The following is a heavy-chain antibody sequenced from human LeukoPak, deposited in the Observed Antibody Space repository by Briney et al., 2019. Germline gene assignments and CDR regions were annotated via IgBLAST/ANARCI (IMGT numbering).Heavy chain of an antibody. Sequence: GGSLRLSCAASGFTFSSFWMTWVRQAPGKGLEWVASIKEDGGDKYYMDSVKGRFTISRDNAKNSLYLQINSLRAEDTAVYYCARDTYRFDDYWGRGTLVTVSS. CDR2: IKEDGGDK. CDR1: GFTFSSFW. D-gene: IGHD2-2*01. J-gene: IGHJ4*02. V-gene: IGHV3-7*01. CDR3: ARDTYRFDDY.